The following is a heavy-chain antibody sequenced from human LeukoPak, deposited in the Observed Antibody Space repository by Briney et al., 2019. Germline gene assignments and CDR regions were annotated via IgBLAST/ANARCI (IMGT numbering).Heavy chain of an antibody. CDR2: IYSGGST. V-gene: IGHV3-53*01. CDR3: AKDNGWELLGYYYYGMDV. J-gene: IGHJ6*02. Sequence: GGSLRLSCAASGFTVSSNYMSWVRQAPGKGLEWVSIIYSGGSTYYADSVKGRFTISRDNSKNTLYLQMNSLRAEDTAVYYCAKDNGWELLGYYYYGMDVWGQGTTVTVSS. CDR1: GFTVSSNY. D-gene: IGHD1-26*01.